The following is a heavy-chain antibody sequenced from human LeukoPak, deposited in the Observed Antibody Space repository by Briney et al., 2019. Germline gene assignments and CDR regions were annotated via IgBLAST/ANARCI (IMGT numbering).Heavy chain of an antibody. Sequence: SETLSLTCTVSGGSISSYYWSWIRQPPGKGLEWIGYIYYSGSTNYNPSLKGRVTISVDTSKNQFSLKLSSVTAADTAVYYCARQLGYCSSTSCYRYYYYGMDVWGQGTTVTVSS. CDR3: ARQLGYCSSTSCYRYYYYGMDV. CDR1: GGSISSYY. J-gene: IGHJ6*02. V-gene: IGHV4-59*08. D-gene: IGHD2-2*01. CDR2: IYYSGST.